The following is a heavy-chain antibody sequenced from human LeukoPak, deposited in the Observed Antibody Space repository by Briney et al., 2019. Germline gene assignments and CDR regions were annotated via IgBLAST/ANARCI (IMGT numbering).Heavy chain of an antibody. V-gene: IGHV3-23*01. CDR2: ISGSGGST. CDR1: GFTFSSYA. J-gene: IGHJ2*01. Sequence: GGSLRLSCAASGFTFSSYAMSRVRQAPGKGLEWVSAISGSGGSTYYADSVKGRFTISRDNSKNTLYLQMNSLRAEDTAVYYCAKDRSRSGWYIWYFDLWGRGTLVTVSS. CDR3: AKDRSRSGWYIWYFDL. D-gene: IGHD6-19*01.